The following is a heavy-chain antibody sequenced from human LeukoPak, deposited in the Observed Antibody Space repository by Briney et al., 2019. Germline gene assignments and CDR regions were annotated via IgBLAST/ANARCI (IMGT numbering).Heavy chain of an antibody. CDR3: ARAGFYGDYTDY. J-gene: IGHJ4*02. Sequence: GGSLRLSCAASGFSFSTYSMNWVRQAPGKGLEWVSSIGGSSTYIYYADSVKGRFTISRDNAKNSLYLQMNSLRAEDTAVYYCARAGFYGDYTDYWGQGTLVTASS. CDR1: GFSFSTYS. CDR2: IGGSSTYI. D-gene: IGHD4-17*01. V-gene: IGHV3-21*01.